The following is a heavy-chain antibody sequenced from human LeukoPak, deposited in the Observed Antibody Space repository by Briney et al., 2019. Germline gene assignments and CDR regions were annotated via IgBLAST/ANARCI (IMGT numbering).Heavy chain of an antibody. CDR3: ARDRYCSGANCYSHFDC. J-gene: IGHJ4*02. V-gene: IGHV3-23*01. CDR2: ITGSGYNT. D-gene: IGHD2-15*01. Sequence: GGSLRLSCAASGFTFSSYAMNWVRQAPGKGLEWVSTITGSGYNTYYADSVKGRFTISRDNSKNTLYLQIHSLRAEDTAIYYCARDRYCSGANCYSHFDCWGQGILVTVSS. CDR1: GFTFSSYA.